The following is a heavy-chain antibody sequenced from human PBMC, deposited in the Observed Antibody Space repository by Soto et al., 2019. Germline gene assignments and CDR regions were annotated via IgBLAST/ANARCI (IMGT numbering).Heavy chain of an antibody. J-gene: IGHJ5*02. CDR3: APRPYSSSWYSIHWFAP. CDR1: GFSLSTSGVG. CDR2: IYWDGDQ. Sequence: QITLKESGPTLVKPTQTLTLTCTFSGFSLSTSGVGVGWIRQPPGKALEWLAVIYWDGDQRYSPSLKSRLTITKDPSKNQVVLTMTNTDPVDTATYYCAPRPYSSSWYSIHWFAPWGQGTLVTVSS. D-gene: IGHD6-13*01. V-gene: IGHV2-5*02.